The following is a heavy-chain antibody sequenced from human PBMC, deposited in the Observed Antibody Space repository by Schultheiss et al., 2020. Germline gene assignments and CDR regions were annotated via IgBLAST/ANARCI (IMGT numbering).Heavy chain of an antibody. D-gene: IGHD3-10*01. J-gene: IGHJ6*02. CDR3: AREKVALSGSGNYYYYAMDV. V-gene: IGHV4-61*03. Sequence: SETLSLTCTVSGGSISSGGYYWSWIRQHPGKGPEWIGYIFPSGNTKYNPSLKSRVTISLDTSKTHISLKLSSVTAADTAVYYCAREKVALSGSGNYYYYAMDVWGQGTTVTVSS. CDR2: IFPSGNT. CDR1: GGSISSGGYY.